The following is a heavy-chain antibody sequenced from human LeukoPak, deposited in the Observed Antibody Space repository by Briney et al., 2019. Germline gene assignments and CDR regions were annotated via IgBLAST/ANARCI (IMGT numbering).Heavy chain of an antibody. CDR1: GGSISSSSYY. J-gene: IGHJ4*02. CDR3: ARGGFYGSGSLFDS. CDR2: IYYSGST. V-gene: IGHV4-39*07. D-gene: IGHD3-10*01. Sequence: PSETLSLTCTVSGGSISSSSYYWGWIRQPPGKGLEWIGSIYYSGSTYYSPSLKNRFFISLDTSKNQFSLKFNSVTAADTAVYYCARGGFYGSGSLFDSWGQGTLVTVSS.